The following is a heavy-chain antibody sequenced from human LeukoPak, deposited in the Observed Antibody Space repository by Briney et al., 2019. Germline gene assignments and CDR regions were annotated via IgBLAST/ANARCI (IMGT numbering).Heavy chain of an antibody. Sequence: GGSLRLSCAASGFTFSSYGMHWVRQAPGQGLEWVAVISYDGSNKYYADSVKGRFTISRDNSKNTLYLQMNSLRAEDTAVYYCAKNALWGTTVIGYFFDYWGQGTLVTVSS. CDR3: AKNALWGTTVIGYFFDY. J-gene: IGHJ4*02. D-gene: IGHD4-11*01. V-gene: IGHV3-30*18. CDR2: ISYDGSNK. CDR1: GFTFSSYG.